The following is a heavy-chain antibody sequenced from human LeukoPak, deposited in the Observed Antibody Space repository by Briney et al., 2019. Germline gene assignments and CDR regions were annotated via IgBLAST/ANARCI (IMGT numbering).Heavy chain of an antibody. CDR2: IYYSGST. CDR3: ARGNGGYAVY. V-gene: IGHV4-59*01. D-gene: IGHD5-12*01. J-gene: IGHJ4*02. CDR1: GGSISSYY. Sequence: SETLSLTCTVSGGSISSYYWSWIRQPPGKGLEWIGFIYYSGSTNYNPSLKSRVTISVDTSKNQFSLKLSSVTAADTAIFYCARGNGGYAVYWGQGTLVTVSS.